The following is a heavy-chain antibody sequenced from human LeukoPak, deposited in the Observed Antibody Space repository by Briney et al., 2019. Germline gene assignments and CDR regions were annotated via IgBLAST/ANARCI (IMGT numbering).Heavy chain of an antibody. J-gene: IGHJ6*02. D-gene: IGHD6-19*01. CDR2: ISYDGSNK. V-gene: IGHV3-30*18. CDR1: GFTFSSYG. Sequence: QPGRSLRLSCAASGFTFSSYGMHWVRQAPGKGLEWVAVISYDGSNKYYADSVKGRFTISRDNSKNTLYLQMNSLRAEDTAVYYCAKVLRPWSSVAGQDYYYGMDVWGQGPRSPSP. CDR3: AKVLRPWSSVAGQDYYYGMDV.